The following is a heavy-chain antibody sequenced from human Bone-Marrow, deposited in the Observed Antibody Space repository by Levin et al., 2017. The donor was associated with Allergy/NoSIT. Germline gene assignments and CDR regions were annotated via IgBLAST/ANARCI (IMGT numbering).Heavy chain of an antibody. CDR1: GYIFTNYD. J-gene: IGHJ6*02. Sequence: GESLKISCKASGYIFTNYDINWVRQATGQGLEWMGWVNPNSGNTVYAQKFQGRVTMTRNTATNTVYLELSSLRSEDTAVFYCAISYGDDNYYYHYALDVWGQGTTVTVSS. CDR3: AISYGDDNYYYHYALDV. CDR2: VNPNSGNT. D-gene: IGHD4-17*01. V-gene: IGHV1-8*01.